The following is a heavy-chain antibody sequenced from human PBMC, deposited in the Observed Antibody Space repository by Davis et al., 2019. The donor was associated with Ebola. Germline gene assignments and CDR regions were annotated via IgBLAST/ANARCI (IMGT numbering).Heavy chain of an antibody. V-gene: IGHV3-73*01. D-gene: IGHD4-17*01. CDR3: TSTLDGDYVDY. CDR2: IRSKANSYAT. J-gene: IGHJ4*02. CDR1: GFTFSSYG. Sequence: GESLKISCAASGFTFSSYGMHWVRQASGKGLEWVGRIRSKANSYATAYAASVKGRFNISRYDSKNTADLQMNSRKTEDTALYYCTSTLDGDYVDYWGQGTLVTVSS.